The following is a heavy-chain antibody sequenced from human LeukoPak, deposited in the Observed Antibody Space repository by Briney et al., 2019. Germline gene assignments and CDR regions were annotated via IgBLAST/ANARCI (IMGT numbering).Heavy chain of an antibody. Sequence: ASVKVSCKASGYTFTSYDINWVRQATGQGLEWMGWMNPNSGNTGYAQKFRGRVTMTRNTSISTAYMELSSLRSEDTAVYYCARGLGPTYDYIWGSYRPSAEYFQHWGQGTLVTVSS. CDR1: GYTFTSYD. J-gene: IGHJ1*01. CDR3: ARGLGPTYDYIWGSYRPSAEYFQH. V-gene: IGHV1-8*01. CDR2: MNPNSGNT. D-gene: IGHD3-16*02.